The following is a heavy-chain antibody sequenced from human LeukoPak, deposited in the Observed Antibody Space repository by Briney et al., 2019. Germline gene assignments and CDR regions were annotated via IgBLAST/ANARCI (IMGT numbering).Heavy chain of an antibody. D-gene: IGHD6-19*01. J-gene: IGHJ4*02. Sequence: SETLSLTCTVSDDSISSYYWSWLRQPAGKGLEWIGRLYTRGSTNYNPSLKSRVTMSVDTSKNQFSLKLSSVTAADTAVYYCACSSSGWFWNYWGQGTLVTVSS. CDR3: ACSSSGWFWNY. V-gene: IGHV4-4*07. CDR1: DDSISSYY. CDR2: LYTRGST.